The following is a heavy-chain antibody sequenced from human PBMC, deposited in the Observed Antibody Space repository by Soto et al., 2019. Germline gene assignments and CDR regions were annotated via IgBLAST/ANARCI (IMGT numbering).Heavy chain of an antibody. D-gene: IGHD3-10*01. Sequence: GESLKISCKGSGYSFTSYWIGWVRQMPGKGLEWMGIIYPGDSDTRYGPSFQGQVTISADKSISTAYLQWSSLKASDTAMYYCARFDYYGSGSYNPYYGMDVWGQGTTVTVSS. CDR3: ARFDYYGSGSYNPYYGMDV. CDR1: GYSFTSYW. CDR2: IYPGDSDT. J-gene: IGHJ6*02. V-gene: IGHV5-51*01.